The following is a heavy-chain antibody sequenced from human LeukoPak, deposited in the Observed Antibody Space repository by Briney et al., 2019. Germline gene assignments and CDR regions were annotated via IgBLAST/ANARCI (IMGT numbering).Heavy chain of an antibody. CDR1: GGSFSGYY. V-gene: IGHV4-34*01. CDR3: ARTFYGDYVRYYYGMDV. D-gene: IGHD4-17*01. CDR2: INHSGST. Sequence: PSETLSLTCAVYGGSFSGYYWSCIRHPPGKGLEWIGEINHSGSTNYNPPLKSRVTISVDTSKNQFSLKLSSVTAADTAVYYCARTFYGDYVRYYYGMDVWGQGTTVTVSS. J-gene: IGHJ6*02.